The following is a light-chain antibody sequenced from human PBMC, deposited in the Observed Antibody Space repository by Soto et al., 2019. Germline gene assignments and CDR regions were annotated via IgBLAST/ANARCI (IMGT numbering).Light chain of an antibody. J-gene: IGKJ2*01. CDR1: QIVSSSY. CDR3: QQYGSSRT. Sequence: EIVLTQSPGTLSLSPGERATRSCRASQIVSSSYLAWYQQKPGQAPRLLIYGASSRATGIPDRFSGSGSGTDFTLTISRLEPEDFAVYYCQQYGSSRTFGQGTKLEIK. V-gene: IGKV3-20*01. CDR2: GAS.